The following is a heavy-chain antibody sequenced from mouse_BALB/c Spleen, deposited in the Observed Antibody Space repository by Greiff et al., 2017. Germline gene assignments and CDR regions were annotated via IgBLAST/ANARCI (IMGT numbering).Heavy chain of an antibody. V-gene: IGHV2-6-5*01. Sequence: QVQLQQSGPGLVAPSQSLSITCTVSGFSLTDYGVSWIRQPPGKGLEWLGVIWGGGSTYYNSALKSRLSISKDNSKSQVFLKMNSLQTDDTAMYYWGKHEDGNYALAMDYWGQGTSVTVSS. CDR1: GFSLTDYG. CDR3: GKHEDGNYALAMDY. D-gene: IGHD2-1*01. J-gene: IGHJ4*01. CDR2: IWGGGST.